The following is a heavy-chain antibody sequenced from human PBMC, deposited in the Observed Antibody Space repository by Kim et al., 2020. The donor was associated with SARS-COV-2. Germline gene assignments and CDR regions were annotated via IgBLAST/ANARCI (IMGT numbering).Heavy chain of an antibody. CDR3: AKPKGGSYSDAFDI. CDR2: IYSGGSST. J-gene: IGHJ3*02. CDR1: GFTFSSYA. Sequence: GGSLRLSCAASGFTFSSYAMNWVRQAPGKGLEWVSVIYSGGSSTYYADSVKGRFTISRDNSRGTLYLQMNSLRAEDTAVYYCAKPKGGSYSDAFDIWGQGTMVTVSS. D-gene: IGHD1-26*01. V-gene: IGHV3-23*03.